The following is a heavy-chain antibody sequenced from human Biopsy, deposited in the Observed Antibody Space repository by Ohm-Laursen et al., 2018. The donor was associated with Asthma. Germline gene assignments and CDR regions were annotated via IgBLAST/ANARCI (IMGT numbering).Heavy chain of an antibody. Sequence: PSDTLSLTCSVSGGSISSGAYFWSWARQHPGKGLERIGYINYSGTTYYNPSLKSRVTIAVETSKNQFSLTLTSVTAADTAVYYCARAQDYYDSRGYYRSFDYWGRGTLITVSS. CDR1: GGSISSGAYF. D-gene: IGHD3-22*01. CDR3: ARAQDYYDSRGYYRSFDY. CDR2: INYSGTT. J-gene: IGHJ4*02. V-gene: IGHV4-31*03.